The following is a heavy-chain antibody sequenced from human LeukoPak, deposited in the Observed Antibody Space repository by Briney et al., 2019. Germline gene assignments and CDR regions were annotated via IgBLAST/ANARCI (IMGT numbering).Heavy chain of an antibody. CDR3: AKGVSVIDYYYFDY. J-gene: IGHJ4*02. CDR1: GFTFSSYE. CDR2: ISSSGSTI. Sequence: GGSLRLSCAASGFTFSSYEMNWVRQAPGKGLEWVSYISSSGSTIYYADSVKGRFTISRDNSKNTLYLQMNSLRAEDTAVYYCAKGVSVIDYYYFDYWGQGTLVTVSS. V-gene: IGHV3-48*03. D-gene: IGHD3-16*02.